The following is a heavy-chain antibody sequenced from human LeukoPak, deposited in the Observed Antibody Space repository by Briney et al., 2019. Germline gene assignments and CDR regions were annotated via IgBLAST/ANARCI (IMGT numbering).Heavy chain of an antibody. Sequence: GGSLRLSCAASGFTFSSYSMNWVRQAPGKGLEWVSAISGSGGSTYYADSVKGRFTISRDNSKNTLYLQMNSLRAEDTAVYYCAKKYGGNSGCDYWGQGTLVTVSS. CDR3: AKKYGGNSGCDY. V-gene: IGHV3-23*01. J-gene: IGHJ4*02. D-gene: IGHD4-23*01. CDR1: GFTFSSYS. CDR2: ISGSGGST.